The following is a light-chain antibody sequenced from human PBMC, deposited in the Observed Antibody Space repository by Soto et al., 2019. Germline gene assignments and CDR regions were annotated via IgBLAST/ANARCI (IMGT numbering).Light chain of an antibody. CDR3: QQYGSSLWT. V-gene: IGKV3-20*01. J-gene: IGKJ1*01. Sequence: EIVLTQSPGTLSLSPGERATLSCRASQSVSSNYLDWYQHKPGQAPRLLIYGTSTMATGSPDRFSGSGSGTDFTLTISRLEPEDDAMYYCQQYGSSLWTFGQGTKVAIK. CDR2: GTS. CDR1: QSVSSNY.